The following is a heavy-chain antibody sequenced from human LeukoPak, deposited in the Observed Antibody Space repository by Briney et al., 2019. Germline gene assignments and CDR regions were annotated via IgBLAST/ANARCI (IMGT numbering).Heavy chain of an antibody. CDR3: ARRSDYYGSGSYYESHYYYYGMDV. D-gene: IGHD3-10*01. J-gene: IGHJ6*02. V-gene: IGHV5-51*01. CDR1: GYSFTSYW. CDR2: IYPGDSDT. Sequence: GESLKISCKGSGYSFTSYWIGWVRQMPGKGLEWMGIIYPGDSDTRYSPSFQGQVTISADKSISTAYLQWSSLKASDTAMYYCARRSDYYGSGSYYESHYYYYGMDVWGQGTTVTVSS.